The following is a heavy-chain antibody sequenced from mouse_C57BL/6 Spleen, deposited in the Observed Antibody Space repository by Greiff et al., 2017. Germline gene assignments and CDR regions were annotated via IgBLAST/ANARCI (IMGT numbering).Heavy chain of an antibody. D-gene: IGHD1-1*01. Sequence: EVKLMESGGGLVKPGGSLKLSCAASGFTFSDYGMHWVRQAPEKGLEWVAYISSGSSTIYYADTVKGRFTISSDNAKNTLFLQMTRLRSEDTAMYYCARRDYYGSSWFAYWGQGPLVTVSA. J-gene: IGHJ3*01. V-gene: IGHV5-17*01. CDR1: GFTFSDYG. CDR2: ISSGSSTI. CDR3: ARRDYYGSSWFAY.